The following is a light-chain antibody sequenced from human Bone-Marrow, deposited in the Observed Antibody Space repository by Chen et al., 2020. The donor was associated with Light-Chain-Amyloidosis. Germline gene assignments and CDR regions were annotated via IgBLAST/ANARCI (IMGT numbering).Light chain of an antibody. CDR1: NIGSTS. V-gene: IGLV3-21*02. J-gene: IGLJ3*02. CDR3: QVWDRSSARPV. CDR2: DDS. Sequence: SYVLTQPSSVSVAPGQTATIACGGNNIGSTSVHWYQQTPGQAPLLVVYDDSDRPSGLPERLSGCNSGNTATLTISRVEAGDEADYYCQVWDRSSARPVFGGGTKLTVL.